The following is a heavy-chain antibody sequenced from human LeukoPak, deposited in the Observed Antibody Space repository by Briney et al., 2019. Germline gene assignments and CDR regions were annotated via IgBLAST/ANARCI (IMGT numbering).Heavy chain of an antibody. CDR3: ARMGSIAVAGTNNYYYYMDV. CDR2: IYTSGST. Sequence: SETLSLTCTVSGGSISSYYWSSIRQPAGKGLEWIGRIYTSGSTNNNPSIKSRVTMSVDTSKNPFSMKLSSVTAADTAVYYCARMGSIAVAGTNNYYYYMDVWGKGTTVTISS. J-gene: IGHJ6*03. D-gene: IGHD6-19*01. V-gene: IGHV4-4*07. CDR1: GGSISSYY.